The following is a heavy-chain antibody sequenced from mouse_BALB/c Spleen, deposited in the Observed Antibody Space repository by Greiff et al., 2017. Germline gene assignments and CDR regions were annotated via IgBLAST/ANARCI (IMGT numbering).Heavy chain of an antibody. D-gene: IGHD1-1*01. CDR2: INPSTGYT. CDR1: GYTFTSYW. J-gene: IGHJ2*01. V-gene: IGHV1-7*01. CDR3: ARRYGSNYLDY. Sequence: VQLQQSGAELAKPGASVKMSCKASGYTFTSYWMHWVKQRPGQGLEWIGYINPSTGYTEYNQKFKDKATLTADKSSSTAYMQLSSLTSEDSAVYYCARRYGSNYLDYWGQGTTRTVAS.